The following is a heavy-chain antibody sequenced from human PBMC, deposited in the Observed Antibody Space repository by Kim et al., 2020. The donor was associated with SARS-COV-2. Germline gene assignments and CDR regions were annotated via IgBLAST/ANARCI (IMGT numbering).Heavy chain of an antibody. V-gene: IGHV4-4*02. CDR1: GGSISSSYW. CDR3: ARGELALGCDS. Sequence: SETLSLTCAVSGGSISSSYWWTWVRQPPGKGLEWIGEMSHSGSTHYNPSRKRRLTILVDNSKNQISLRLSSVTAADTAVYDCARGELALGCDSWGQGTL. CDR2: MSHSGST. J-gene: IGHJ4*02. D-gene: IGHD1-7*01.